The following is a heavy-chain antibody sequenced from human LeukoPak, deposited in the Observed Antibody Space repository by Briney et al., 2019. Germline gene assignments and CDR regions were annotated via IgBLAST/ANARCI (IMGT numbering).Heavy chain of an antibody. D-gene: IGHD2-2*02. Sequence: ASVKVSCKASGYTFTGYYMHWVRQAPGQGLEWMGWINPNSGGTNYAQKFQGRVTMTRDTSISTAYMELSRLRSDDTAVYYCARDTHCSSTSCYMDESDAFDIWGQGTMVTVSS. CDR1: GYTFTGYY. CDR2: INPNSGGT. CDR3: ARDTHCSSTSCYMDESDAFDI. J-gene: IGHJ3*02. V-gene: IGHV1-2*02.